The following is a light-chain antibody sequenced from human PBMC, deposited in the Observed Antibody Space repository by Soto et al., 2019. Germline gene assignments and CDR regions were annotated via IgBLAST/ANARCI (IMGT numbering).Light chain of an antibody. J-gene: IGLJ1*01. CDR3: FSYTSSGTYV. V-gene: IGLV2-14*01. CDR2: QVT. Sequence: QSVLAQPASVSGSPGQSITISCTGTSSDLAIYNYVSWYQQQPGKAPKLMIYQVTNRPSGVSNRFSGSGSGNTASLTISGLQAEDETDYYCFSYTSSGTYVFGTGTKVTVL. CDR1: SSDLAIYNY.